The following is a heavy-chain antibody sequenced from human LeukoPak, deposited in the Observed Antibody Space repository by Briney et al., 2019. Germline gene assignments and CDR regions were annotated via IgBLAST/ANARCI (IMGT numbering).Heavy chain of an antibody. CDR2: IYYRGST. D-gene: IGHD5-18*01. V-gene: IGHV4-39*01. CDR3: AREDTAMDDAFDI. J-gene: IGHJ3*02. CDR1: GGPISNSNSY. Sequence: SETLSLTCTVSGGPISNSNSYWGWIRQPPGMGLEWIGSIYYRGSTYYNPSLKGRVPVSVDTSKNQFSVKLSSVTAADTAMYYCAREDTAMDDAFDIWGQGTAVTVS.